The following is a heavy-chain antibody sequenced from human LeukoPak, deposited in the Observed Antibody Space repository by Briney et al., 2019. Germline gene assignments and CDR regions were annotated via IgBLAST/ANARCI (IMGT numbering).Heavy chain of an antibody. D-gene: IGHD6-13*01. CDR2: IYTSGST. CDR1: GGSISSSSYY. V-gene: IGHV4-61*02. J-gene: IGHJ5*02. Sequence: SETLSLTCTVSGGSISSSSYYWSWIRQPAGKGLEWIGRIYTSGSTNYNPSLKRRVTISVDTSKNQFSLKVNSVTAADTAVYYCARDGEVLSSSWFWFDPWGQGTLVTVSS. CDR3: ARDGEVLSSSWFWFDP.